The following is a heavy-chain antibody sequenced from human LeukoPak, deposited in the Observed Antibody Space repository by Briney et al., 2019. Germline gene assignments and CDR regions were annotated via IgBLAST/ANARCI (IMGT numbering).Heavy chain of an antibody. Sequence: GGSLRLSCAASGCTFSSYAMSWVRQAPGKGLEWVSASSGSGGSTYYADSVKGRFTISRDNSKNTLYLQMNSLRAEDTAVYFRAKVPLSISGYLVLWGQGTLVTVYS. CDR2: SSGSGGST. J-gene: IGHJ4*01. V-gene: IGHV3-23*01. D-gene: IGHD3-22*01. CDR1: GCTFSSYA. CDR3: AKVPLSISGYLVL.